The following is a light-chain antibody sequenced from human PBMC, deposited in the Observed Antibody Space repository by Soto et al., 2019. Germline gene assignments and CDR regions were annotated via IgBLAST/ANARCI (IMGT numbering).Light chain of an antibody. CDR3: QQYDSLPRT. Sequence: DIQMTQSPSSLSASVGDRVTITCRASQTIATYLNWFQHKSGRAPKLLIYDAFNLETGVPSRFSGSGSGTDFTFTISSLQPEDIATYYCQQYDSLPRTFGQGTKVDIK. J-gene: IGKJ1*01. CDR2: DAF. CDR1: QTIATY. V-gene: IGKV1-33*01.